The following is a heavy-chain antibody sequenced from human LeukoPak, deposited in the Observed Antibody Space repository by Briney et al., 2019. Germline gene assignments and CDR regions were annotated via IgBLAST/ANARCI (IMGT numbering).Heavy chain of an antibody. Sequence: SQTLSLTCTVSGASFNSDDQYWNSVRQSPGKGLEWVGSIQPSGMLYNNPSLESRVNLSRDTSKNHFSLNLNSVTAADAAVYFCTRGLDSRKLGYWGQGSLVTVSS. J-gene: IGHJ4*02. CDR3: TRGLDSRKLGY. D-gene: IGHD3-22*01. V-gene: IGHV4-31*03. CDR1: GASFNSDDQY. CDR2: IQPSGML.